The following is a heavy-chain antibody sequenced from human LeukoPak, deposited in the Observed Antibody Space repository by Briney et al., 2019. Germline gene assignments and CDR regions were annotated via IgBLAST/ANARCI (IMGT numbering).Heavy chain of an antibody. CDR3: AKVPNCSGGSCWYYFDY. J-gene: IGHJ4*02. CDR1: GFTFSSYG. CDR2: IRYDGSNK. Sequence: GGSLRLSCAASGFTFSSYGMHWVRQAPGKGLEWVAFIRYDGSNKYYAGSVKGRFTISRDNSKNTLYLQMNSLRAEDTAVYYCAKVPNCSGGSCWYYFDYWGQGTLVTVSS. V-gene: IGHV3-30*02. D-gene: IGHD2-15*01.